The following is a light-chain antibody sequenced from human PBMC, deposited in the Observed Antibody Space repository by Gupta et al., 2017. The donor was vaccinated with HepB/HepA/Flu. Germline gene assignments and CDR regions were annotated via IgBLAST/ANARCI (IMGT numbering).Light chain of an antibody. V-gene: IGKV1-16*02. J-gene: IGKJ5*01. CDR1: QGISDH. CDR3: QQYYTYPMT. CDR2: AAS. Sequence: DTPLTQSPSSLSASVGDRVTITCRASQGISDHLAWFQQKPGKAPKSLIYAASSLQSGVPSNFSGSGSGTDFTLTISSLQPEDSATYYCQQYYTYPMTFGQGTRLEIK.